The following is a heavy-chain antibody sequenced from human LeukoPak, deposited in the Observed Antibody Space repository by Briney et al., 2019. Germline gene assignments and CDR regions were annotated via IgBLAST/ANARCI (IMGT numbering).Heavy chain of an antibody. J-gene: IGHJ4*02. V-gene: IGHV4-34*01. CDR1: GGSSSGYY. D-gene: IGHD5-12*01. CDR2: INHSGST. CDR3: ARSVARYFDY. Sequence: SETLSLTCAVYGGSSSGYYWSWVRQPPGKGLEWIGEINHSGSTNYNPSLKSRVTISVDTSKNQFSLKLSSVTAADTAVYYCARSVARYFDYWGQGTLVTVSS.